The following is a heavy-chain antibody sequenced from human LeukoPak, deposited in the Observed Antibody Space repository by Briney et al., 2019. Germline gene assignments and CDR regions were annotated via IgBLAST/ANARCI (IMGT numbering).Heavy chain of an antibody. CDR2: INPNSGGT. CDR3: AIDLFGLRRDGYNSNADY. Sequence: ASVKVSCKASGYTFTGYYMHWVRQAPGQGLEWMGWINPNSGGTNYAQKFQGRVTMTRDTSISTAYMELSRLRSDDTAVYYCAIDLFGLRRDGYNSNADYWGPGTLVTVSA. V-gene: IGHV1-2*02. J-gene: IGHJ4*02. D-gene: IGHD5-24*01. CDR1: GYTFTGYY.